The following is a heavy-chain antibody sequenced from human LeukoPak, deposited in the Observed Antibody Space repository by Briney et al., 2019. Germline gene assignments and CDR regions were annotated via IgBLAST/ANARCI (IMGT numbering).Heavy chain of an antibody. V-gene: IGHV4-39*07. CDR1: GGSISSSSYY. D-gene: IGHD2-2*01. J-gene: IGHJ2*01. CDR3: ARERVPAAPALSDWYFDL. CDR2: IYYSGST. Sequence: PSETLSLTCTVSGGSISSSSYYWGWIRQPPGKGLDWIGSIYYSGSTYYNPSLKSRVTISVDTSKNQFSLKLSSVTAADTAVYYCARERVPAAPALSDWYFDLWGRGTLVTVSS.